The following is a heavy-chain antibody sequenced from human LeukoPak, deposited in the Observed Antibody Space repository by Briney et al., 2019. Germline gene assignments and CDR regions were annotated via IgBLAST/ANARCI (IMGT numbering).Heavy chain of an antibody. CDR3: ARDLAGLRPVDV. Sequence: SGGSLRLSCAASGFTFSSYAMSWVRQAPGKGLEWVSSISGSGGRTHYTDSVKGRFTISRDNSKNTLYLQMNSLRAEDTAVYYCARDLAGLRPVDVWGKGTTVTISS. CDR1: GFTFSSYA. D-gene: IGHD6-25*01. CDR2: ISGSGGRT. J-gene: IGHJ6*04. V-gene: IGHV3-23*01.